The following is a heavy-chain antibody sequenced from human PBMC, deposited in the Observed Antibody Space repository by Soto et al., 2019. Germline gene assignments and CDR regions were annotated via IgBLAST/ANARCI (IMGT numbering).Heavy chain of an antibody. J-gene: IGHJ6*02. V-gene: IGHV4-31*03. D-gene: IGHD6-13*01. Sequence: QVQLQESGPGLVKPSQTLSLTCTVSGGSISSGGYYWSWIRQHQGKGLEWIGYIYYSGSTYYNPSLKRRVPISVDTAKNQLSLKLSPVTGADTALYDCARDSQIAAAGTAYYYYGMAVWGQGTTVTVSS. CDR3: ARDSQIAAAGTAYYYYGMAV. CDR2: IYYSGST. CDR1: GGSISSGGYY.